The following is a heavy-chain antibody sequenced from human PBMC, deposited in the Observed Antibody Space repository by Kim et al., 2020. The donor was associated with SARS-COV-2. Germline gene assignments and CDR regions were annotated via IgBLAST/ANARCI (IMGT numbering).Heavy chain of an antibody. J-gene: IGHJ3*02. Sequence: ADSVNGRFTISRDNAKNSLYLQMNSLRAEDTAVYYCARDQSVVVPAATSIWGQGTMVTVSS. CDR3: ARDQSVVVPAATSI. D-gene: IGHD2-2*01. V-gene: IGHV3-21*01.